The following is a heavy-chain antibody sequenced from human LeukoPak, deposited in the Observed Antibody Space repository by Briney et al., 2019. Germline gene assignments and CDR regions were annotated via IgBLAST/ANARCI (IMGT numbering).Heavy chain of an antibody. Sequence: GGSLGLSCAAYGFTFSSYWMNWARQAPGKGLEWVASINHNGNVNYYVDSVKGRFTISRDNAKNSLYLQMSNLRAEDTAVYFCARGGGLDVWGQGATVTVSS. J-gene: IGHJ6*02. V-gene: IGHV3-7*03. CDR1: GFTFSSYW. CDR2: INHNGNVN. D-gene: IGHD3-16*01. CDR3: ARGGGLDV.